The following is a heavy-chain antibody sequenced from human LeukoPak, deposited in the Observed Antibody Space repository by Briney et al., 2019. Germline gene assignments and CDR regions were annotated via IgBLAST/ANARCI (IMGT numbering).Heavy chain of an antibody. CDR1: GVSINSSSW. V-gene: IGHV4-4*02. J-gene: IGHJ4*02. Sequence: PSETLSLTCAVYGVSINSSSWWSWVRQSPRKGLEWIGDIGHSGGTNYNPSLKSRATISVDKSNTQVSLKLRSATAADTAVYYCAGNSGSYYGSGSYYNVYWGQGTLVIVSS. D-gene: IGHD3-10*01. CDR2: IGHSGGT. CDR3: AGNSGSYYGSGSYYNVY.